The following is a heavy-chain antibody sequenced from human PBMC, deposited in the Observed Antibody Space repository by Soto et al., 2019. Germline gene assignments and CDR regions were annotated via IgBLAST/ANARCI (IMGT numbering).Heavy chain of an antibody. V-gene: IGHV1-69*02. D-gene: IGHD2-21*01. CDR2: IIPILGIA. CDR1: GGTFRSYT. Sequence: VSCKASGGTFRSYTISWVRQAPGQGLEWMGRIIPILGIANYAQKFQGRVTITADKSTSTAYMELSSLRSEDTAVYYCARSIPLGPPYNWFDPWGQGTLVTVSS. J-gene: IGHJ5*02. CDR3: ARSIPLGPPYNWFDP.